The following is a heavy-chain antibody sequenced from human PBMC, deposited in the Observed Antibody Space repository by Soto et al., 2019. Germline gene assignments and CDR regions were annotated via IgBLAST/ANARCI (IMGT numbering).Heavy chain of an antibody. V-gene: IGHV3-30*18. CDR3: AKTNLITGTSFYDYYGMDV. J-gene: IGHJ6*01. D-gene: IGHD1-7*01. CDR2: ISCDGGNT. CDR1: GFTFSNYG. Sequence: QVQLVESGGGVVQPGRSLRLSCAASGFTFSNYGMHWVRQAPGKGLEWVAVISCDGGNTYYADSVKGRFTISRDNSKNTLYQQMNSGRAEARGVYYCAKTNLITGTSFYDYYGMDVW.